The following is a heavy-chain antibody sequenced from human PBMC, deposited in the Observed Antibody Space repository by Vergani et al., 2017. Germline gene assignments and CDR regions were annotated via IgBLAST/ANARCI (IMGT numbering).Heavy chain of an antibody. Sequence: EVQLVESGGGLVKPGGSLRLSCAASGFTFCSYSMNWVRQAPGKGLEWVSSISSSSSYIYYADSVKGRFTISRDNAKNSLYLQMNSLRAEDTAVYYCARGQGGAVDYYYGMDVWGQGTTVTVSS. CDR2: ISSSSSYI. CDR3: ARGQGGAVDYYYGMDV. J-gene: IGHJ6*02. V-gene: IGHV3-21*01. CDR1: GFTFCSYS.